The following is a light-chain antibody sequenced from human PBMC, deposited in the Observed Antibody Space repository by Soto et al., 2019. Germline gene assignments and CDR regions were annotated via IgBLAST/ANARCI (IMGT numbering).Light chain of an antibody. CDR2: DAS. J-gene: IGKJ4*01. Sequence: EIALTQSPATLSLSPGERATLSCRASQSVSRYLAWYQQKPGQAPRLLIYDASNRATGIPAMFSGSGSGTDFTLTISSLEPEDFAVYYCQQRGNWPSFGGGTKVEIK. CDR3: QQRGNWPS. CDR1: QSVSRY. V-gene: IGKV3-11*01.